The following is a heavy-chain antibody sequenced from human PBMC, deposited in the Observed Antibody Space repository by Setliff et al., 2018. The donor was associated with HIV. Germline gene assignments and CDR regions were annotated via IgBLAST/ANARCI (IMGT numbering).Heavy chain of an antibody. V-gene: IGHV3-33*06. D-gene: IGHD6-19*01. CDR3: AKDYSSGWFDY. CDR2: IWYDGSNK. J-gene: IGHJ4*02. CDR1: GFTFSSKG. Sequence: SLRLSCAASGFTFSSKGMHWVRQAPGKGLEWVAIIWYDGSNKYYADSVKGRFTISRDNARNSLYLQLNSLRAEDTAVYYCAKDYSSGWFDYWGQGTLVTVSS.